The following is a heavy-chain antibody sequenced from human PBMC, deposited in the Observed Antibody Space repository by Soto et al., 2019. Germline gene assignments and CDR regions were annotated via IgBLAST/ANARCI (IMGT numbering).Heavy chain of an antibody. CDR2: IYHSGST. CDR1: GYSISSGYY. CDR3: ARDLRIAAVSRGQYNWFDP. Sequence: SETLSLTCAVSGYSISSGYYWGWIRQPPGKGLEWIGSIYHSGSTYYNPSLKSRVTISVDTSKNQFSLKLSSVTAADTAAYYCARDLRIAAVSRGQYNWFDPWGQGTLVTVSS. V-gene: IGHV4-38-2*02. J-gene: IGHJ5*02. D-gene: IGHD6-13*01.